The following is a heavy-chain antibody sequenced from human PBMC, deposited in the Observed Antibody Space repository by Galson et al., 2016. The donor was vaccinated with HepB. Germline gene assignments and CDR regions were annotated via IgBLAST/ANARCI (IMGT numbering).Heavy chain of an antibody. Sequence: SVKVSCKASGYSFTSNGISWVRQAPGQGLEWMGWISGYNGNTNYAQRFLGRVTMTTDTSATTAYRELRSLTSDDTAVYYCARGDFWTPYYFDSWGQGTLVIVSS. CDR3: ARGDFWTPYYFDS. D-gene: IGHD3/OR15-3a*01. V-gene: IGHV1-18*01. J-gene: IGHJ4*02. CDR1: GYSFTSNG. CDR2: ISGYNGNT.